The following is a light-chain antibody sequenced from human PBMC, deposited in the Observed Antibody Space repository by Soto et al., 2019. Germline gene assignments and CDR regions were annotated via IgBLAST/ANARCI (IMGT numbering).Light chain of an antibody. V-gene: IGKV3-15*01. CDR1: QNIYYN. CDR2: RAS. Sequence: ILMTQSPATVSVSPGESATLSCRASQNIYYNVAWYQQRPGQAPRLIIYRASTRATGVPARFTGSGSGTEFTLTISSLQPEDFTVYSCLQYHNLWAFGQGTKVDIK. CDR3: LQYHNLWA. J-gene: IGKJ1*01.